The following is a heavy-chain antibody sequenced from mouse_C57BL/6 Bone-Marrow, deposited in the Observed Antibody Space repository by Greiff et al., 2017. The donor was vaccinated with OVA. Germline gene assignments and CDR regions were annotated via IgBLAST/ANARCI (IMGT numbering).Heavy chain of an antibody. CDR1: GFNIKDDY. CDR3: TTLYYGNYEAY. CDR2: IDPENGDT. D-gene: IGHD2-1*01. J-gene: IGHJ3*01. V-gene: IGHV14-4*01. Sequence: EVQLQQSGAELVRPGASVKLSCTASGFNIKDDYMHWVKQRPEQGLEWIGWIDPENGDTEYASKFQGKATITADPSSNTAYLQLSSLTSEDTAVYYCTTLYYGNYEAYWGQGTLVTVSA.